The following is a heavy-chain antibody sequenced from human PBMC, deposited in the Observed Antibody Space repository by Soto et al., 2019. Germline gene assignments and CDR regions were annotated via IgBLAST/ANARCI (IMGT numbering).Heavy chain of an antibody. CDR1: GYTFTSYG. D-gene: IGHD4-17*01. J-gene: IGHJ3*02. CDR3: ASNDEYGDYNAYDI. Sequence: ASVKVSCKASGYTFTSYGISWVRQAPGQGLEWMGWISAYNGNTNYAQKLQGRVTMTTDTSTSTAYMELRSLRSNDTAVYYCASNDEYGDYNAYDIWGQGTMVTVSS. CDR2: ISAYNGNT. V-gene: IGHV1-18*01.